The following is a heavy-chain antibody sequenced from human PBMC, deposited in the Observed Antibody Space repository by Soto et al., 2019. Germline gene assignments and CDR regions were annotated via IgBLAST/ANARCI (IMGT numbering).Heavy chain of an antibody. CDR2: ISYDGSNK. D-gene: IGHD5-12*01. Sequence: QVQLVESGGGVVQPGRSLRLSCAASGFTFSSYGMHWVRQAPGKGLEWVAVISYDGSNKYYADSVKGRFTISRDNSKNTLYLQMSSLRAEDTAVYYCAKDTSGYDNWYFDLWGRGTLVTVSS. V-gene: IGHV3-30*18. CDR3: AKDTSGYDNWYFDL. CDR1: GFTFSSYG. J-gene: IGHJ2*01.